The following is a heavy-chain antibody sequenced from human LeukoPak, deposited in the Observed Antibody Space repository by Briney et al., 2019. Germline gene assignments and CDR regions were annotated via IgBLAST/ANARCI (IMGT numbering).Heavy chain of an antibody. Sequence: GGSLRLSCAVSGFTFSNYAMSWVRQAPGKGLEWVSVISGSGGRTNYADSVKGRFTISRDNSKNTLYLQMNSLRVEDTAVYYCARSWGAKVSDYWGQGTLVTVSS. CDR3: ARSWGAKVSDY. CDR2: ISGSGGRT. J-gene: IGHJ4*02. V-gene: IGHV3-23*01. D-gene: IGHD1-26*01. CDR1: GFTFSNYA.